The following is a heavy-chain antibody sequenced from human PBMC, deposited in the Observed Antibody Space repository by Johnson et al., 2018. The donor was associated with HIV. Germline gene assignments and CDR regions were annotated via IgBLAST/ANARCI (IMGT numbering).Heavy chain of an antibody. D-gene: IGHD3-10*01. CDR1: GFTFSSYA. CDR3: ARAPEVRGIDAFDI. J-gene: IGHJ3*02. Sequence: VQLVESGGGLVQPGGSLRLSCAASGFTFSSYAVSWVRQAPGKGLEWVSGASGSGGTTYYADPVQGSFTISRDNSKNTLYLQMNILTAEDTAVYYCARAPEVRGIDAFDIWGQGTMVTVSS. CDR2: ASGSGGTT. V-gene: IGHV3-23*04.